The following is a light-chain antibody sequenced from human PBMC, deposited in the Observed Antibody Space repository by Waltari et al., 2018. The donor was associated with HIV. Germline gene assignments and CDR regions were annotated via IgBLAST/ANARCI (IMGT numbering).Light chain of an antibody. V-gene: IGKV3-11*01. CDR2: DGF. CDR3: QQCSNWPPI. J-gene: IGKJ2*01. Sequence: EIVLTQSPVTLSLSPGQTATLSCRASQSVSRYVAWYQQKPGQPPRLLIYDGFNRATGVPARFSGSASGTDFTLTISSLEPEDFAVHFCQQCSNWPPIFGQGTKLEIK. CDR1: QSVSRY.